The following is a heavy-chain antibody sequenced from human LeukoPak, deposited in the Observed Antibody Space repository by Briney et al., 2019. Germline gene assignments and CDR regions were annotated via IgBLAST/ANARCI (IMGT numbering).Heavy chain of an antibody. CDR1: GYTFTSYV. Sequence: ASVKVSCKASGYTFTSYVITWVRQAPGQGLEWMGWISAYNGNTNYAQKFQVRVTMTTDTSTSTAYMELRSLRSDDTAVYYCARVESWEHSGSSQDAFDIWGQGTVVTVSS. D-gene: IGHD1-26*01. CDR2: ISAYNGNT. J-gene: IGHJ3*02. CDR3: ARVESWEHSGSSQDAFDI. V-gene: IGHV1-18*01.